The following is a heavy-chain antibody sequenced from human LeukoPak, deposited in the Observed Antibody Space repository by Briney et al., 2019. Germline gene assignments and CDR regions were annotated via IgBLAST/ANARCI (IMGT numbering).Heavy chain of an antibody. D-gene: IGHD2-15*01. Sequence: GGSLRLSCAASGFTFSDYSMNWVRQAPGKGLEWISYIGGRGDGISYADSVKGRFIVSRDNAKNSLFLQMNRLRGEDTAIYFCARETPGRIAADCWGQGTLVTVSS. V-gene: IGHV3-48*01. CDR3: ARETPGRIAADC. J-gene: IGHJ4*02. CDR2: IGGRGDGI. CDR1: GFTFSDYS.